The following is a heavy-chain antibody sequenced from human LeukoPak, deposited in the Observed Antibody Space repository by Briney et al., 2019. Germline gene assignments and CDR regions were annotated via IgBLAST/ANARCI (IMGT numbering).Heavy chain of an antibody. D-gene: IGHD2-2*01. CDR2: IRYDGSNK. V-gene: IGHV3-30*02. CDR3: AKGGDCSSTSCYGYYFDY. Sequence: PGGSLRLSCAASGFTFSSYGMHWVRQAPGKGLEWVAFIRYDGSNKYYADSVKGRFTISRDNSKNTLYLQMNSLRAEDTAVYYCAKGGDCSSTSCYGYYFDYWGQGTLVTVSS. J-gene: IGHJ4*02. CDR1: GFTFSSYG.